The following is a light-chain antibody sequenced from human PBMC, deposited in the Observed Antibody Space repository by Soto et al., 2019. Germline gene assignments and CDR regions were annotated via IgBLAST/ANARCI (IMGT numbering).Light chain of an antibody. Sequence: EIVLTQSPATLSLSPGERATLSCRASQSVSSYLAWYQQKPGQAPRLLIYDASNRATGIPARYSGSGSGTDFTLTISSLEPEDFAVYYCQQYNNWPTWTFGQGTKVDIK. CDR3: QQYNNWPTWT. J-gene: IGKJ1*01. CDR2: DAS. CDR1: QSVSSY. V-gene: IGKV3-11*01.